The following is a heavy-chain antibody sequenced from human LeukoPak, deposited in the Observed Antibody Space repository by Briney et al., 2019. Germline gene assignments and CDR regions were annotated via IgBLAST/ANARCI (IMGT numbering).Heavy chain of an antibody. CDR1: GFTLSSYA. J-gene: IGHJ6*03. CDR2: ISASGGST. Sequence: GGSLRLSCAASGFTLSSYAMSWVRQAPGKRLEWASSISASGGSTNYADSVKGRFTLSRDNSKNTGYLQMNSLRAEDTAVYYCAKGMKGSERLTMVRGVIIKTAGLYYMDVWGKGTTVTVSS. V-gene: IGHV3-23*01. CDR3: AKGMKGSERLTMVRGVIIKTAGLYYMDV. D-gene: IGHD3-10*01.